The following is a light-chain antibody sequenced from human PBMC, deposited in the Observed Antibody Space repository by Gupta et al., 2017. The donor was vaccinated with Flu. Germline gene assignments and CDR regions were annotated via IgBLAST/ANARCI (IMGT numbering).Light chain of an antibody. CDR2: LNSDGSR. V-gene: IGLV4-69*01. Sequence: VKPSCTTRSGDSSYGIEWIRRQHEKGPRHVRELNSDGSRSTGDGNPDRFAGSSSRAERYLTISSLQSEDEADYYCQNWGTGIEVCGGGTKLTV. CDR1: SGDSSYG. J-gene: IGLJ3*02. CDR3: QNWGTGIEV.